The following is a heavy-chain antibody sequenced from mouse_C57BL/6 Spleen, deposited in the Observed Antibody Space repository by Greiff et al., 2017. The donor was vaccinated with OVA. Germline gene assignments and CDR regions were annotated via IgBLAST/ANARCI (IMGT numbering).Heavy chain of an antibody. V-gene: IGHV2-6-1*01. D-gene: IGHD2-3*01. CDR2: IWSDGST. J-gene: IGHJ4*01. CDR1: GFSLTSYG. CDR3: ARQFYDYYAMDY. Sequence: QVQLQQSGPGLVAPSQSLSITCTVSGFSLTSYGVHWVRQPPGKGLEWLVVIWSDGSTTYNSALKSRLSISKDNSKSQVFLKMNSLQTDDTAMYSCARQFYDYYAMDYWGQGTSVTVSS.